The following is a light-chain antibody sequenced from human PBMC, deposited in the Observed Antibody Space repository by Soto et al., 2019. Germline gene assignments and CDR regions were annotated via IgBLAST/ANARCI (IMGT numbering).Light chain of an antibody. CDR2: KVS. J-gene: IGKJ1*01. CDR1: QGLVDSDGNTF. Sequence: DVVMTQSPLSLPVTLGQPASISCRSSQGLVDSDGNTFLNWFQQRPGQSPRRLIYKVSNRDSGVPERFSGGGSGTDFTLKISRVEAEDVGVYYCMQGTHWPRTFGQGTKVEIK. CDR3: MQGTHWPRT. V-gene: IGKV2-30*01.